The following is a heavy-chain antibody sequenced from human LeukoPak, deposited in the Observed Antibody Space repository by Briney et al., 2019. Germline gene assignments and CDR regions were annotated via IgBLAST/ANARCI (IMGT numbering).Heavy chain of an antibody. CDR3: ARGPVDYYDSRGYAFDI. J-gene: IGHJ3*02. D-gene: IGHD3-22*01. Sequence: ASVKVSCKASGYTFTSYDINWVRQATGQGLEWMGWMNPNSGNTGYAQKFQGRVTMTRNTSISTAYMKLSSLRSEDTAVYYCARGPVDYYDSRGYAFDIWGQGTMVTVSS. CDR2: MNPNSGNT. V-gene: IGHV1-8*01. CDR1: GYTFTSYD.